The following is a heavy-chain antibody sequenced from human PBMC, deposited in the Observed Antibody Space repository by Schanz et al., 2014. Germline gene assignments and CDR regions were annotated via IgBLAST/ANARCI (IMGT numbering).Heavy chain of an antibody. V-gene: IGHV1-69*04. J-gene: IGHJ4*02. CDR3: ATHYYDSSGYYYCDY. D-gene: IGHD3-22*01. CDR2: IITILGIA. CDR1: GYTFTDYG. Sequence: QVQLVQSGAEVKKPGASVKVSCKASGYTFTDYGVIWVRQAPGQGLEWMGRIITILGIATYAQKFQGRLTMTRDTSTSTVYMELSSLRSEDTAMYYCATHYYDSSGYYYCDYWGQGTLVTVSS.